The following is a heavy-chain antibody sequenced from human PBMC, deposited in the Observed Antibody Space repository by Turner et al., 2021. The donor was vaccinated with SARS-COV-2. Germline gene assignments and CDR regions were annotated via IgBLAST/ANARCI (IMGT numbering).Heavy chain of an antibody. Sequence: QLQLQESGPGLVKPSETLSLTCSVSGGSISSSSYYWGWIRQPPGKGPEWIGSVYYRVNTYYNTSLESRVTISVDTSNNQFSLKLNSVTAADTAVYYCARVKSTVTTYYYYYMDVWGKGTTVTVSS. CDR1: GGSISSSSYY. D-gene: IGHD4-4*01. CDR3: ARVKSTVTTYYYYYMDV. J-gene: IGHJ6*03. CDR2: VYYRVNT. V-gene: IGHV4-39*01.